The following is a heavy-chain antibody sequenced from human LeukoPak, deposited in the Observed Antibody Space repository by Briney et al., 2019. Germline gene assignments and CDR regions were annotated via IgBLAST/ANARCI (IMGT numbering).Heavy chain of an antibody. J-gene: IGHJ4*02. CDR1: GFTFSSYA. V-gene: IGHV3-23*01. CDR3: AKGLSHYGDYLAFDY. D-gene: IGHD4-17*01. Sequence: GGSLRLSCAASGFTFSSYAMSWVRQAPGKGLEWVSAISGSGGSTYYADSVRGRFTISRDNSKNTLYLQMNSLRAEDTAVYYCAKGLSHYGDYLAFDYWGQGTLVTVSS. CDR2: ISGSGGST.